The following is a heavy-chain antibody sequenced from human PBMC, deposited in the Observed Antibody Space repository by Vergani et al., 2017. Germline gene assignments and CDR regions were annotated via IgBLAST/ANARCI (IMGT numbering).Heavy chain of an antibody. CDR3: ARGYYDSSGYSSGCAFDI. V-gene: IGHV4-31*03. J-gene: IGHJ3*02. CDR2: IYYSGST. Sequence: QVQLQESGPGLVKPSQTLSLTCTVSGGSISSGGYYWSWIRQHPGKGLEWIGYIYYSGSTYYNPSLKSRVTISVDTSKNQFSLKLGSVTAADTAVYYCARGYYDSSGYSSGCAFDIWGQGTMVTVSS. CDR1: GGSISSGGYY. D-gene: IGHD3-22*01.